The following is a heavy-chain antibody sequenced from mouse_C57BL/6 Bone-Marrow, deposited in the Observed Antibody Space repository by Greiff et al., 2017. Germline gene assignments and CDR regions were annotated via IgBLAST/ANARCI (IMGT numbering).Heavy chain of an antibody. CDR3: ARGGYYGSSLYAMDY. CDR2: ILPSIGRT. J-gene: IGHJ4*01. V-gene: IGHV15-2*01. CDR1: DSEVFPIAY. Sequence: QVQLKQSGSELRSPGSSVKLSCKDFDSEVFPIAYMSWVRQKPGHGFEWIGGILPSIGRTIYGEKFEDKATLDADTLSNTAYLELNSLTSEDSAIYYCARGGYYGSSLYAMDYWGQGTSVTVSS. D-gene: IGHD1-1*01.